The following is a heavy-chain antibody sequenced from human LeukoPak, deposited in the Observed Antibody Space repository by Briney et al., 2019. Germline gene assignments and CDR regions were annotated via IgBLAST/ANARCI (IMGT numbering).Heavy chain of an antibody. J-gene: IGHJ4*02. CDR1: GGSFSGYY. CDR2: INHSGST. D-gene: IGHD2-15*01. Sequence: SETLSLTCAVYGGSFSGYYWSWIRQPPGKGLEWIGEINHSGSTNYNPSLKSRVTISVDTSKNQFSLKLSSVTAADTAVYYCARGVVAAPQTFDYWGQGTLVTVSS. V-gene: IGHV4-34*01. CDR3: ARGVVAAPQTFDY.